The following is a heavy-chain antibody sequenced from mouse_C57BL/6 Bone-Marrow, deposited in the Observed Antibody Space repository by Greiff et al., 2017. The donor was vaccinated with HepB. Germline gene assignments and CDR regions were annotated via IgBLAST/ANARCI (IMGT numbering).Heavy chain of an antibody. CDR2: SRNKANDYTT. CDR3: ARDSLGYFDV. Sequence: EVQLVESGGGLVQSGRSLRLSCATSGFTFSDFYMEWVRQAPGKGLEWIAASRNKANDYTTEYSASVKGRFIVSRDTSQSILYLQMNALRAEDTAIYYYARDSLGYFDVWGTGTTVTVSS. CDR1: GFTFSDFY. J-gene: IGHJ1*03. D-gene: IGHD3-1*01. V-gene: IGHV7-1*01.